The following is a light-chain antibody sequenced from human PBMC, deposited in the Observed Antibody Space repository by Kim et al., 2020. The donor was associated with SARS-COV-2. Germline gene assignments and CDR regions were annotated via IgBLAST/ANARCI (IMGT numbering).Light chain of an antibody. Sequence: SSELTQDPAVSVALGQTVRITCQGDSLRSYYASWYQQKPGQAPVLVIYGKNNRTSGIPDRFSGSSSGNTASLTITGAQAEDEADYYCNSRDSSGNPNWVFGGGTQLTVL. V-gene: IGLV3-19*01. CDR1: SLRSYY. CDR2: GKN. CDR3: NSRDSSGNPNWV. J-gene: IGLJ3*02.